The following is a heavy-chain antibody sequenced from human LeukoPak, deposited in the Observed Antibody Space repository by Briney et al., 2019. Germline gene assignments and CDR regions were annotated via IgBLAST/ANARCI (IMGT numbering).Heavy chain of an antibody. J-gene: IGHJ4*02. Sequence: SQTLSLTCAISGDSVSSNSAAWNWIRQSPSRGLEWLGRTYYRSKWYNDYAVSVKSRITIIPDTSKNQFSLQLNSVTPEDTAVYYCARDGSISSSPRYYFDYWGQGTLVTVSS. CDR3: ARDGSISSSPRYYFDY. CDR1: GDSVSSNSAA. CDR2: TYYRSKWYN. V-gene: IGHV6-1*01. D-gene: IGHD6-13*01.